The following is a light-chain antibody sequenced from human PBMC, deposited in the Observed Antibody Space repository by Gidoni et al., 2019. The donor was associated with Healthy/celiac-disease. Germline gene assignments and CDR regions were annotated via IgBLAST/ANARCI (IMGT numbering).Light chain of an antibody. J-gene: IGKJ3*01. Sequence: EIVMTQSPATLSVSPGERATPSCRASQSVNSNLAWYQQKPGQAPRLLIYGASTRATGIPARFSGSGSGTEFTLTISSLQSEDFAVYYCQQYNNWPFTFGPGTKVDIK. CDR3: QQYNNWPFT. CDR2: GAS. CDR1: QSVNSN. V-gene: IGKV3-15*01.